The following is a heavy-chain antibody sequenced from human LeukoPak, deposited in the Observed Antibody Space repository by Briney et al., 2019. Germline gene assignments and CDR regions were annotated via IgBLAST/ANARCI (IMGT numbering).Heavy chain of an antibody. CDR1: GGSISSSSYY. J-gene: IGHJ3*02. V-gene: IGHV4-39*07. Sequence: SETLSLTCTVSGGSISSSSYYWGWIRQPPGKGLEWIGSIYYSGSTYYNPSLKSRVTISVDTSKNQFSLKLTSVTAADTAVYFCARGPYSYDSSGAFDIWGQGTMVTVSS. CDR2: IYYSGST. CDR3: ARGPYSYDSSGAFDI. D-gene: IGHD3-22*01.